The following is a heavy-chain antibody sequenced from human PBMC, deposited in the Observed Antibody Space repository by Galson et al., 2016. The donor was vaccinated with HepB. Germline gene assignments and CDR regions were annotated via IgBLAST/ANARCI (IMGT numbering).Heavy chain of an antibody. V-gene: IGHV3-23*01. Sequence: SLRLSCAASGFTFSGYAMQWVRQAPGKGLEWVSSISVYGKTYYADSVQGRFTVSRDNSKNTLYLQMNSLRAEDTAIYYCAKDFRYGSAWGQGTLVTVSS. CDR3: AKDFRYGSA. J-gene: IGHJ5*02. CDR2: ISVYGKT. D-gene: IGHD6-19*01. CDR1: GFTFSGYA.